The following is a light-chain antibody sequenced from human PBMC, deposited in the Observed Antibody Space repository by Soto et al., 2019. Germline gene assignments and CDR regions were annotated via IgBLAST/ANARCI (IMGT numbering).Light chain of an antibody. CDR2: EVS. CDR3: SSYTSSSTLV. V-gene: IGLV2-14*01. J-gene: IGLJ1*01. CDR1: SSDVGGYNY. Sequence: QSVLTQPASVSGSPGQSITISCTGTSSDVGGYNYVSWYQQHPGKAPKLMIYEVSNRPSGVSNRFSDSKSGNTASLTISGLQAEDEADYYCSSYTSSSTLVFGTGTKVT.